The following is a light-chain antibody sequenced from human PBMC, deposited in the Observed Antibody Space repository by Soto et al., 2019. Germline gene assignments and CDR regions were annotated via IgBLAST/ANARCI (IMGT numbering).Light chain of an antibody. CDR1: QSVSSSY. J-gene: IGKJ1*01. CDR3: QHYNNWPPWT. Sequence: DIVLTQSPATLFVSPEERATLSCRASQSVSSSYLAWYQQKPGQAPRLLIYGASIRATGIPARFSGSGSGTGFTLTISSLQSEDFAVYYCQHYNNWPPWTFGQGTKVDIK. V-gene: IGKV3-15*01. CDR2: GAS.